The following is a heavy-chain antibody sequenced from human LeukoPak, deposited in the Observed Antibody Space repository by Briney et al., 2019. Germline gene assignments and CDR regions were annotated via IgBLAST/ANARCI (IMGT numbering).Heavy chain of an antibody. V-gene: IGHV4-39*01. J-gene: IGHJ4*02. CDR3: ARLGVSPGQLIAYCGGDCYSIPDY. CDR1: GGSIISSSYY. Sequence: SETLSLTCTVSGGSIISSSYYWGWIRQPPGKGLEWIGSIYYSGITSYNPTLKSRVTISVDTSKNQFSLKLSSVTAADTAVYYCARLGVSPGQLIAYCGGDCYSIPDYWGQATLVTVSS. D-gene: IGHD2-21*02. CDR2: IYYSGIT.